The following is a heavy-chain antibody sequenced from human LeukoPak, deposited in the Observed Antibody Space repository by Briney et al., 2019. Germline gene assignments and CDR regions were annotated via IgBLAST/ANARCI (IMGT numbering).Heavy chain of an antibody. V-gene: IGHV4-39*01. CDR3: ARHDYDSSGYRRDYSSDF. CDR2: VCDIGIT. Sequence: PGETLALICTVSGAFISSTGYCWGWSRQPPGKGLEWIGSVCDIGITFYNPSLKSRLTMSVDTSRNQFSLRLSYVTATDTSLYYCARHDYDSSGYRRDYSSDFWGQGTPVTVSS. CDR1: GAFISSTGYC. D-gene: IGHD3-22*01. J-gene: IGHJ4*02.